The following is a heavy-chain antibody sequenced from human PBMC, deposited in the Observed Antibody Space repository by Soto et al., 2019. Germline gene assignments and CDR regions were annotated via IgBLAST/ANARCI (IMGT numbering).Heavy chain of an antibody. CDR2: IYYSGST. J-gene: IGHJ4*02. Sequence: SETLSLTCTVSGGSVSSGSYYWSWIRQPPGKGLEWIGYIYYSGSTNYNPSLKSRVTISVDTSKNQFSLKLSSVTAADTAVYYCASSTVTYDYWGQGTLVTVSS. CDR3: ASSTVTYDY. CDR1: GGSVSSGSYY. D-gene: IGHD4-17*01. V-gene: IGHV4-61*01.